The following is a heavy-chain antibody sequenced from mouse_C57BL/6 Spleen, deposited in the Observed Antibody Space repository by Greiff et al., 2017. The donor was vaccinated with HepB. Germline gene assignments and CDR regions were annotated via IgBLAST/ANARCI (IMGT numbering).Heavy chain of an antibody. CDR2: IYPGGGYT. J-gene: IGHJ2*01. Sequence: QVKLQQSGAELVKPGASVKVSCKASGYTFTNYWIGWAKQRPGNGLEWIGDIYPGGGYTNYNEKFKGKATLTADKSSSTAYMQFSSLTSEDSAIYYYARSRSSGYDYWGQGTTLTVSS. CDR1: GYTFTNYW. D-gene: IGHD3-2*02. CDR3: ARSRSSGYDY. V-gene: IGHV1-63*01.